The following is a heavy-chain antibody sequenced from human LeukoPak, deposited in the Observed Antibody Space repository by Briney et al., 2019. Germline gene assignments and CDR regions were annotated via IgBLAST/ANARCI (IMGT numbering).Heavy chain of an antibody. Sequence: GESLRLSCVASGFTLSHYAMSWVRQAPGKGLEWVSTIGGGGGSTDYTDSVKGRFTISRDNSKNTLYLQINSLGAEDTAVYYCAKGHRYCTSGNCNSAVDYWGQGTLVTVSS. D-gene: IGHD2-15*01. CDR2: IGGGGGST. CDR3: AKGHRYCTSGNCNSAVDY. J-gene: IGHJ4*02. V-gene: IGHV3-23*01. CDR1: GFTLSHYA.